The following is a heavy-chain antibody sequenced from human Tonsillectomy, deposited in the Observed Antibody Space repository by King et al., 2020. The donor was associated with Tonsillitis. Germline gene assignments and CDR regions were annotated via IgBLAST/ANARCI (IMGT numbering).Heavy chain of an antibody. CDR3: AKDLDYYDSSGYYYVSHDAFDI. V-gene: IGHV3-23*04. CDR2: ISGSGGST. Sequence: VQLVESGGGLVQPGGSLRLSCAASGFTFSSYAMSWVRQAPGKGLEWVSAISGSGGSTYYAVSVKGRFTISRDNSKNTLYLQMNSLRAEDTAVYYCAKDLDYYDSSGYYYVSHDAFDIWGQGTMVTVSS. CDR1: GFTFSSYA. J-gene: IGHJ3*02. D-gene: IGHD3-22*01.